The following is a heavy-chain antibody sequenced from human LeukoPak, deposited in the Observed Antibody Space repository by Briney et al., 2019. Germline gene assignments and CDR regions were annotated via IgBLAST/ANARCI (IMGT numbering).Heavy chain of an antibody. CDR2: IYYSGST. CDR3: ARASYWFDP. J-gene: IGHJ5*02. V-gene: IGHV4-39*07. CDR1: GGSISSSSYY. Sequence: SGTLSLTCTVSGGSISSSSYYWGWIRQPPGKGLEWIGSIYYSGSTYYNPSLKSRVTISVDTSKNQFSLKLSSVTAADTAVYYCARASYWFDPWGQGTLVTVSS.